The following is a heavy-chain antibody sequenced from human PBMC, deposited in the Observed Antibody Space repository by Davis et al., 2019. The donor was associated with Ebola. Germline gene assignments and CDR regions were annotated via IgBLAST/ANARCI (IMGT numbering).Heavy chain of an antibody. CDR3: ARDRGWIQLSGLFDY. J-gene: IGHJ4*02. Sequence: AASVQVSCKASGYTSTSYGISWVRQAPGQGLEWMGWISAYNGNTNYAQRLQGRVTMTTDTSTSTAYMELRSLRSDDTAVYYCARDRGWIQLSGLFDYWGQGTLVTVSS. CDR2: ISAYNGNT. CDR1: GYTSTSYG. V-gene: IGHV1-18*01. D-gene: IGHD5-18*01.